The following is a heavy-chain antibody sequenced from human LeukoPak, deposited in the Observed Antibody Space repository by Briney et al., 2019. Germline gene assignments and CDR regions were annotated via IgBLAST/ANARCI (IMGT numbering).Heavy chain of an antibody. CDR3: AKDTLGAIHY. CDR2: ISYAGNDK. Sequence: PGRSLRLSCAASGFTFRTYDIHWVRQAPGKGLKWVALISYAGNDKYYADSVKGRFTVSRDNSKNTLYLQMNSLRADDTAVYYCAKDTLGAIHYWGQGTLVTVSS. J-gene: IGHJ4*02. CDR1: GFTFRTYD. D-gene: IGHD2-21*01. V-gene: IGHV3-30*18.